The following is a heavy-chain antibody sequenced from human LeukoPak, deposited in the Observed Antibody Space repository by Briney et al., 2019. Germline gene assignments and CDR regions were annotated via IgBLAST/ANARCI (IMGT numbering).Heavy chain of an antibody. CDR3: ARDSMTTVTSAY. Sequence: GGSLRLSCAASGFTFSSYSMNWVRQAPGKGLEWVSSISSSSSYIYYADSVKGRFTISRDNAKNSLYLQMNSLRAKDTAVYYCARDSMTTVTSAYWGQGTLVTVSS. J-gene: IGHJ4*02. CDR1: GFTFSSYS. V-gene: IGHV3-21*01. CDR2: ISSSSSYI. D-gene: IGHD4-11*01.